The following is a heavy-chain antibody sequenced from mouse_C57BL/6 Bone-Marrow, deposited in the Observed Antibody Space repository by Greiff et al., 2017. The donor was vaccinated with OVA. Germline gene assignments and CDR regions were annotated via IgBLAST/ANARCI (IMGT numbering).Heavy chain of an antibody. V-gene: IGHV5-17*01. CDR2: ISSGSSTI. CDR3: AKADYGSRSWFAY. D-gene: IGHD1-1*01. J-gene: IGHJ3*01. Sequence: EVKLMESGGGLVKPGGSLKLSCAASGFTFSDYGMHWVRQAPEKGLEWVAYISSGSSTIYYADTVKGRFTISRDNAKNTLFLQMTSLRSEDTAMYYCAKADYGSRSWFAYWGQGTLVTVSA. CDR1: GFTFSDYG.